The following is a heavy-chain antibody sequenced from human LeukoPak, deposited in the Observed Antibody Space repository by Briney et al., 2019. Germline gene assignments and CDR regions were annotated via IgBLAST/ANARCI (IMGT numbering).Heavy chain of an antibody. CDR1: GFTFSSYS. D-gene: IGHD3-10*01. CDR2: ISSSSSYI. J-gene: IGHJ6*02. Sequence: PGGSLRLSCAASGFTFSSYSMNWVRQAPGKGLEWISSISSSSSYIYYADSVKGRFTISRDNSKNTLYLQMNSLRAEDTAVYYCARALFAGAFYGMDVWGQGTLVTVSS. V-gene: IGHV3-21*01. CDR3: ARALFAGAFYGMDV.